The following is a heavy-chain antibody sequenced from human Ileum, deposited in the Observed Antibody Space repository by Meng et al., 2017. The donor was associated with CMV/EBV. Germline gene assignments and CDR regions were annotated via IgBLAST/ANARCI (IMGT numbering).Heavy chain of an antibody. J-gene: IGHJ4*02. V-gene: IGHV3-74*01. CDR3: VRAGSGGVYGLFNY. D-gene: IGHD5/OR15-5a*01. CDR2: INGAGSDI. Sequence: GESLKISCAASGFTFSNHWMNWVRQGPGKGLVWVSRINGAGSDISYADSVKGRFTISRDNAKRTLYLQRNSVRAEDTGVYYCVRAGSGGVYGLFNYWAKGSLVTVPS. CDR1: GFTFSNHW.